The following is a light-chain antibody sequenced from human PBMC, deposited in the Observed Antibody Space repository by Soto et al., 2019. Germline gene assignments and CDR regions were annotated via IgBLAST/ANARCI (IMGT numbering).Light chain of an antibody. Sequence: EIVLTQSPGTLSLSPGETATLSCRASQTVNSDYLAWFQQKPVRSPGLRIFGTCRSATDIPDRFSGSGSGTNFTPASRRLDPEDVAVYCWQQGGYSPRTFGQGTKVDIK. CDR1: QTVNSDY. J-gene: IGKJ1*01. V-gene: IGKV3-20*01. CDR3: QQGGYSPRT. CDR2: GTC.